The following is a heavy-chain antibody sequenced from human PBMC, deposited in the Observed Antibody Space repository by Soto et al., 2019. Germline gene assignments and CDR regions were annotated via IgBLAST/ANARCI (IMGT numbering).Heavy chain of an antibody. CDR2: INPNTGDA. CDR1: GYVFTSYY. D-gene: IGHD5-12*01. CDR3: LGGVATTGHYYGFDV. Sequence: QVQLVQSGAEVKKPGASVKVSCKASGYVFTSYYLHWARQAPGQGLEWMGWINPNTGDAYYARNFESRITLTRDTSTTTASMELWNLRSAATAVYYCLGGVATTGHYYGFDVWGQGTAVNVSS. J-gene: IGHJ6*02. V-gene: IGHV1-2*02.